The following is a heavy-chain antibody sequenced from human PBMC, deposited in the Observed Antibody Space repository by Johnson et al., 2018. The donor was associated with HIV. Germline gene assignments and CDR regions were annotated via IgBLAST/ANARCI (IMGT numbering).Heavy chain of an antibody. CDR2: ISGSGGST. CDR3: ARGVKQQLSVVDAFDI. J-gene: IGHJ3*02. D-gene: IGHD6-13*01. Sequence: VLLVESGGGLVQPGGSLRLSCAASGFTFSSYAMSWVRQATGKGLEWVSTISGSGGSTYYADSVKGRFTISRDNSKTRLYLHMNSVRAEDTAVYFCARGVKQQLSVVDAFDIWGQGTMVTVSS. V-gene: IGHV3-23*04. CDR1: GFTFSSYA.